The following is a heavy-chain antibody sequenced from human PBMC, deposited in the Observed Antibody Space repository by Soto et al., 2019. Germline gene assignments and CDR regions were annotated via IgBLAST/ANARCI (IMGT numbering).Heavy chain of an antibody. CDR1: GGTFGSYT. V-gene: IGHV1-69*04. CDR3: AREGTYYDILTGYSNYYYYGMDV. D-gene: IGHD3-9*01. CDR2: IIPILGIA. Sequence: SVKVYCRAAGGTFGSYTSSWLRQANGQGLEWMGRIIPILGIANYAQKFQGRVTITADKSTSTAYMELSSLRSEDTAVYYCAREGTYYDILTGYSNYYYYGMDVWGQGTTVTVSS. J-gene: IGHJ6*02.